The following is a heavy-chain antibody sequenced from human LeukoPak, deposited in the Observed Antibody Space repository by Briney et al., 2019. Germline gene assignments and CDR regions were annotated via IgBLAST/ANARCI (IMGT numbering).Heavy chain of an antibody. J-gene: IGHJ4*02. V-gene: IGHV3-11*04. CDR1: GFTFSDYY. D-gene: IGHD3-22*01. Sequence: GGSLRLSCAASGFTFSDYYMSWIRQAPGKGLEWVSYISSSGSTIYYADSVKGRFTISRDNSKNTLYLQMNSLRAEDTAVYYCARDRRSAMKSSGYFDYWGQGTLVTVSS. CDR3: ARDRRSAMKSSGYFDY. CDR2: ISSSGSTI.